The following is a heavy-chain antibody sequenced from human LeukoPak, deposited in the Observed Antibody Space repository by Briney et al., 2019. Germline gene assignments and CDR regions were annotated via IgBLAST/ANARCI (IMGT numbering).Heavy chain of an antibody. CDR2: INPSGGST. D-gene: IGHD3-22*01. J-gene: IGHJ4*02. Sequence: GASVTVSFKASGYTFTSYYIHWVRQAPGQGLAWMGIINPSGGSTTYSQKFQGRVTMTRDTSTSTVYIDLSSLRSEDTAVYYCARRLSSDYADYWGQGTLVTVSS. V-gene: IGHV1-46*01. CDR3: ARRLSSDYADY. CDR1: GYTFTSYY.